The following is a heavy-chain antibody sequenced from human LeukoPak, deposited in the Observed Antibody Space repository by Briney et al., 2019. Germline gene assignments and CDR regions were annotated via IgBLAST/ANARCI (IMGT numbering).Heavy chain of an antibody. CDR3: AKGGEKYSSSWYDY. CDR2: LSGTGGKT. V-gene: IGHV3-23*01. D-gene: IGHD6-13*01. CDR1: GFTFSSYA. Sequence: GGSLRLSCAASGFTFSSYAMHWVRQAPGKGLEWVSGLSGTGGKTYYADSVKGRFTISRDSAKNSLYLQMNSLRAEDMALYYCAKGGEKYSSSWYDYWGQGTLVTVSS. J-gene: IGHJ4*02.